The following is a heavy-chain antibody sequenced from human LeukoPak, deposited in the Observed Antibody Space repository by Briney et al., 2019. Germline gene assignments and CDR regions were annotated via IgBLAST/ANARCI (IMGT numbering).Heavy chain of an antibody. CDR1: GFTVSSYC. D-gene: IGHD6-13*01. CDR2: FSATDGSA. Sequence: GGSLRLSWAASGFTVSSYCMTWVRQAPGKGLEWVSAFSATDGSAQYAESVKGRFTISRDNSKNSLYLQMNSLRDEDTAVYYCAKARIASAGTGAFDVWGQGTMVTVSS. CDR3: AKARIASAGTGAFDV. J-gene: IGHJ3*01. V-gene: IGHV3-23*01.